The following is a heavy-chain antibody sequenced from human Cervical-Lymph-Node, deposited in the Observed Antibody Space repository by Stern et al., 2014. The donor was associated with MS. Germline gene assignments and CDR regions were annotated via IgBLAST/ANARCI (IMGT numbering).Heavy chain of an antibody. V-gene: IGHV1-46*01. J-gene: IGHJ4*02. Sequence: QDQLVQSGADVKRSGASVTLSCKASGYSFTDYHIQWVRLAPGHGLEWMGMINPHDGDTGYAQKFQGRVTMTRDQATNTDYMKLSSRRSDDTPVYFCERGGRNNPFDYWGQGTLVPVPS. CDR1: GYSFTDYH. D-gene: IGHD1/OR15-1a*01. CDR2: INPHDGDT. CDR3: ERGGRNNPFDY.